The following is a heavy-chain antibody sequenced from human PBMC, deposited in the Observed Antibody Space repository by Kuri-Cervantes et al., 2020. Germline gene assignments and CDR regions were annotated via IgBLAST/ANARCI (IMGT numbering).Heavy chain of an antibody. CDR1: GFTVSSNY. D-gene: IGHD4-23*01. CDR3: ARVKQWQLLSYYYYYGMDV. Sequence: GRSLRLSCAASGFTVSSNYMSWVRQAPGKGLEWVANIKQDGGEKYYVDSVKGRFTISRDNAKNSLYLRMNSLRAEDTAVYYCARVKQWQLLSYYYYYGMDVWGQGTTVTVSS. V-gene: IGHV3-7*01. J-gene: IGHJ6*02. CDR2: IKQDGGEK.